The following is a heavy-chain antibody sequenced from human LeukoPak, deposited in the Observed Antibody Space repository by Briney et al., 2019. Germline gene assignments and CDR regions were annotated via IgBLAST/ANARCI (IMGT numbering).Heavy chain of an antibody. CDR3: GREMDGSVDY. V-gene: IGHV3-7*01. CDR1: GFTFSTYW. J-gene: IGHJ4*02. Sequence: GGSLRLSCAASGFTFSTYWMSWVRQAPGKGLEWVANIQQDGIKKYYVDSVEGRFTISRENAKNSLFLQMSSLRADDTAVYYCGREMDGSVDYWGQGTLVTVSS. CDR2: IQQDGIKK. D-gene: IGHD3-10*01.